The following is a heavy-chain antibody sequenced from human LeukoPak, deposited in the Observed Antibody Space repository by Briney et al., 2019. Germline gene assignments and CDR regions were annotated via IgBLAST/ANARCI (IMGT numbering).Heavy chain of an antibody. CDR2: ISSSGSTI. J-gene: IGHJ4*02. Sequence: GGSLRLSCAASGFTFSSYEMNGVRQAPGKGREWVSYISSSGSTIYYADSVKGRFTIYRDNAKNSLYLQMNSLRAADTAVYYCARDPYISYFDYWGQGTLVTVSS. CDR3: ARDPYISYFDY. D-gene: IGHD3-16*01. CDR1: GFTFSSYE. V-gene: IGHV3-48*03.